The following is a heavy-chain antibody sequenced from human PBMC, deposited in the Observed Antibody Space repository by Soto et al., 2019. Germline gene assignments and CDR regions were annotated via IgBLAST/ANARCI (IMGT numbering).Heavy chain of an antibody. D-gene: IGHD3-3*01. Sequence: QVQLVQSGAEVKKPGASVKVSCKASGYTFTSYGISWVRQAPGQGLEWMGWISAYNGNTNYAQKLQGRVTMTTDTSTSTAYMELRSLRSDDTAVYYCARDRYEFWSGWGPYYYYGMDVWGQGTTVTVSS. CDR2: ISAYNGNT. V-gene: IGHV1-18*04. J-gene: IGHJ6*02. CDR3: ARDRYEFWSGWGPYYYYGMDV. CDR1: GYTFTSYG.